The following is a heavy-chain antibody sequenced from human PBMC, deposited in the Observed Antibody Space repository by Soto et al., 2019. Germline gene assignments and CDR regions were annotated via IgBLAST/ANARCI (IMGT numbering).Heavy chain of an antibody. J-gene: IGHJ3*02. CDR2: IYPGDSDT. CDR3: ARLRDMRYDYVWGSYRPDAFDI. Sequence: PGESLKISCKGSGYSFTSYWIGWVRQMPGKGLEWMGIIYPGDSDTRYSPSFQGQVTISADKSISTAYLQWSSLKASDTAMYYCARLRDMRYDYVWGSYRPDAFDIWGQGTMVTVSS. V-gene: IGHV5-51*01. D-gene: IGHD3-16*02. CDR1: GYSFTSYW.